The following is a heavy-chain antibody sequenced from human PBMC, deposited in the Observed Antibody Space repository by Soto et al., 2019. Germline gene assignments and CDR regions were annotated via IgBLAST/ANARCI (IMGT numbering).Heavy chain of an antibody. CDR3: ARDLPPVDY. Sequence: QIQLVQSGAEVKKPGASVKVSCNASGYTFSSYHITWVRQAPGQGLEWMGWTSAYNGNTNYAQNLQGRVTMTTDPSTSTAYMELRSLRSDDTAVYYFARDLPPVDYWGQGTLVTVSS. CDR2: TSAYNGNT. J-gene: IGHJ4*02. CDR1: GYTFSSYH. V-gene: IGHV1-18*01.